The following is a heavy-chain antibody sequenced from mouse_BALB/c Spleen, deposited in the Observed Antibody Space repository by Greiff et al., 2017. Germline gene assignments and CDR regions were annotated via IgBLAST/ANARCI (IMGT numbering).Heavy chain of an antibody. Sequence: VQLKQSGTVLARPGASVKMSCKASGYTFTSYWMHWVKQRPGQGLEWIGAIYPGNSDTSYNQKFKGKAKLTAVTSTSTAYMELSSLTNEDSAVYYCEIWDYYAMDYWGQGTSVTVSS. CDR1: GYTFTSYW. CDR3: EIWDYYAMDY. CDR2: IYPGNSDT. V-gene: IGHV1-5*01. J-gene: IGHJ4*01.